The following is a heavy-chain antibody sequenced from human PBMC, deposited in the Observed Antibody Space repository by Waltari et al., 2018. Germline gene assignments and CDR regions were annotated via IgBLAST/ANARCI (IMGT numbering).Heavy chain of an antibody. J-gene: IGHJ3*02. Sequence: QVQLQESGPGLVKPSETLSLTCTVSGGSISSYYCSWIRQPPGTGLEWIGYIYSSGTTNNNPSLKSRVTISVDTSKNQFSLKLSSVTAADTAVYYCARDRYCSGGSCYGAGGAFDIWGQGTMVTVSS. V-gene: IGHV4-59*01. CDR1: GGSISSYY. CDR2: IYSSGTT. D-gene: IGHD2-15*01. CDR3: ARDRYCSGGSCYGAGGAFDI.